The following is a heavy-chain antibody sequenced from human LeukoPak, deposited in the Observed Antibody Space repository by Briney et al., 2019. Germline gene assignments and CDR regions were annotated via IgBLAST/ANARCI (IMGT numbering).Heavy chain of an antibody. Sequence: GGSLRLSCAASGFTFSSYWMSWVRQAPGKGLEWVANIKKDGSEKYYVDSVKGRFTISRDNAKTSLYLQMNSLRAEDTAVYYCAKDRGVGYYYDSSGYGEVYWGQGTLVTVSS. CDR2: IKKDGSEK. CDR3: AKDRGVGYYYDSSGYGEVY. CDR1: GFTFSSYW. V-gene: IGHV3-7*03. J-gene: IGHJ4*02. D-gene: IGHD3-22*01.